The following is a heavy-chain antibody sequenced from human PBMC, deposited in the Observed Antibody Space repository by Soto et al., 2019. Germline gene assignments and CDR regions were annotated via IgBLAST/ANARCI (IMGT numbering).Heavy chain of an antibody. CDR1: GFAFSNYA. V-gene: IGHV3-23*01. CDR2: ISASGRDT. D-gene: IGHD6-19*01. J-gene: IGHJ4*02. Sequence: GGSLRLSCVASGFAFSNYAMSWVRQAPGKGLEWVSGISASGRDTYYADSVKDRFTISRDSFKNALYLQMDSLRAEDTGTYYCAKGKTSGWYYFDYWGQGALVTVSS. CDR3: AKGKTSGWYYFDY.